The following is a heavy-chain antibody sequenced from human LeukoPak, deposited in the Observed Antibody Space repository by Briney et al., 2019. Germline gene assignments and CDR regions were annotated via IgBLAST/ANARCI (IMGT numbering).Heavy chain of an antibody. J-gene: IGHJ4*02. CDR2: IWYDGSNK. V-gene: IGHV3-33*01. D-gene: IGHD4/OR15-4a*01. Sequence: GGSLRLSCAPSVFTFSSYGMHWARQAPGKGLEWLAVIWYDGSNKYYADSVKRRFTISRDNSKNTLYLQMNSLRAEDTAVYYCAREPRCSPAYYFDYWGQGTLVTVSS. CDR3: AREPRCSPAYYFDY. CDR1: VFTFSSYG.